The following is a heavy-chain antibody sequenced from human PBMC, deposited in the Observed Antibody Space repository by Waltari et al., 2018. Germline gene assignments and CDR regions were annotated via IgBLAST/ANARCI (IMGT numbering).Heavy chain of an antibody. Sequence: HVQLPQWAAGLLKPSETLSLTSPVYAASFSGSYWSCIRQPPGKGLEGMGEIKHSGSTNYNPSLKSRVTISVETSKNQFSLKLSSVTAADTAVYYCARSSSSWYRNWFDPWGQGTLVTVSS. CDR2: IKHSGST. CDR1: AASFSGSY. J-gene: IGHJ5*02. D-gene: IGHD6-13*01. CDR3: ARSSSSWYRNWFDP. V-gene: IGHV4-34*01.